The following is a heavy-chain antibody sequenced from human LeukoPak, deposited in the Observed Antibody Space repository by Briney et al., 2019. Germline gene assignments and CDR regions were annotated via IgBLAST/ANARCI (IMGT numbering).Heavy chain of an antibody. V-gene: IGHV4-59*01. CDR2: IYYSGST. Sequence: SETLSLTCTVSGGSISSYYWSWIRQPPAKGLEWIGYIYYSGSTNYNPSLKSRVAISVDTSKNQFSLRLSSVTAADTAVYYCAREAIAAAGGVIDYWGQGTLVTVSS. CDR1: GGSISSYY. D-gene: IGHD6-13*01. J-gene: IGHJ4*02. CDR3: AREAIAAAGGVIDY.